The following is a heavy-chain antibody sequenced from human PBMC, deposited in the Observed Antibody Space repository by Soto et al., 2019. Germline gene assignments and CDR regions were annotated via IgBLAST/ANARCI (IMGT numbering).Heavy chain of an antibody. D-gene: IGHD2-15*01. CDR3: ARVRIRYCSGGSCPNGYYYSGMDV. J-gene: IGHJ6*02. CDR1: GDSVSSNSAA. CDR2: TYYRSKWYN. Sequence: SQTLSLTCAISGDSVSSNSAAWNWIRQSPSRGLEWLGRTYYRSKWYNDYAVSVKSRITINPDTSKNQFSLQLNSVTPEDTAVYYCARVRIRYCSGGSCPNGYYYSGMDVWGQGTTVTVSS. V-gene: IGHV6-1*01.